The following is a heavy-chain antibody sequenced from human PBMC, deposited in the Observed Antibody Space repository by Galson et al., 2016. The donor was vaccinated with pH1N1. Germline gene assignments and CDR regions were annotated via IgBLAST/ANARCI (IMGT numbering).Heavy chain of an antibody. D-gene: IGHD1/OR15-1a*01. Sequence: SGAEVKKSGESLKISCQGSGYSFKSYWIAWVRQMPGKGLEWMGIIYPGDSDTRYSPSYLGQVIMSADKSISTAFLQWSSLNASDTAMYYCARRGVNGTDFWGQGTLVTVSS. CDR2: IYPGDSDT. CDR3: ARRGVNGTDF. V-gene: IGHV5-51*01. CDR1: GYSFKSYW. J-gene: IGHJ4*02.